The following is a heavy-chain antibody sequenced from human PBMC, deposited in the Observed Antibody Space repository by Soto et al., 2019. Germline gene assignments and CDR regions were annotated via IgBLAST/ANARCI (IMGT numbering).Heavy chain of an antibody. J-gene: IGHJ4*02. CDR2: IYYSGST. V-gene: IGHV4-59*08. CDR3: ARHETYYDFWSGSADYFDY. CDR1: GGSISSYY. D-gene: IGHD3-3*01. Sequence: SETLPLTCTVSGGSISSYYWSWIRQPTGKGLEWIGYIYYSGSTNYNPSLKSRVTISVDTSKNQFSLKLSSVTAADTAVYYCARHETYYDFWSGSADYFDYWGQGTLVTVSS.